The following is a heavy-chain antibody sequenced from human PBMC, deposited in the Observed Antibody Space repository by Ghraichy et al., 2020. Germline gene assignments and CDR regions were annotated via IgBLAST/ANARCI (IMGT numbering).Heavy chain of an antibody. CDR2: ISSSSSYI. CDR1: GFTFSSYS. Sequence: GGSLRLSCAASGFTFSSYSMNWVRQAPGKGLEWVSSISSSSSYIYYADSVKGRFTISRDNAKNSLYLQMNSLRAEDTAVYYCASTYYYDSSGYYDPFDYWGQGTLVTVSS. D-gene: IGHD3-22*01. CDR3: ASTYYYDSSGYYDPFDY. J-gene: IGHJ4*02. V-gene: IGHV3-21*01.